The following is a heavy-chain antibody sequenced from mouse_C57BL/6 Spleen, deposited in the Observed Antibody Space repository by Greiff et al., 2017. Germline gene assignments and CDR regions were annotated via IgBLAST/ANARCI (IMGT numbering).Heavy chain of an antibody. CDR2: ISSGGSYT. Sequence: EVKVVESGGDLVKPGGSLKLSCAASGFTFSSYGMSWVRQTPDKRLEWVATISSGGSYTYYPDSVKGRFTISRDNAKNTLYLQMSSLKSEDTAMYYCASLDYGSTYAMDDWGQGTSVTVSS. CDR3: ASLDYGSTYAMDD. D-gene: IGHD1-1*01. J-gene: IGHJ4*01. CDR1: GFTFSSYG. V-gene: IGHV5-6*01.